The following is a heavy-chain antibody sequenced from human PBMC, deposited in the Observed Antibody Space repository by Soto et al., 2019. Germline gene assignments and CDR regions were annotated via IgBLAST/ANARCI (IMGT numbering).Heavy chain of an antibody. J-gene: IGHJ6*02. D-gene: IGHD3-22*01. CDR1: GFTFSSYG. CDR2: ISYDGSNK. CDR3: AKDRSSGYLPPNYYYGMDV. Sequence: PGGSLRLSCAASGFTFSSYGMHRVRQAPGKGLERVAVISYDGSNKYYADSVKGRFTISRDNSKNTLYLQMNSLRAEDTAVYYCAKDRSSGYLPPNYYYGMDVWGQGTTVTVSS. V-gene: IGHV3-30*18.